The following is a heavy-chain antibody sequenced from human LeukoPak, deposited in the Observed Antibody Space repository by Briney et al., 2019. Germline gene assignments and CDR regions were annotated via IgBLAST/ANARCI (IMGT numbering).Heavy chain of an antibody. J-gene: IGHJ6*02. CDR3: AREREDYYGSGLPYGLDV. CDR1: GYTFTSYG. CDR2: INPSNGNT. V-gene: IGHV1-18*01. D-gene: IGHD3-10*01. Sequence: ASVKVSCRASGYTFTSYGISWVRQAPGQGLEWMGWINPSNGNTNYAQKPQGRVTMTTDTSTTTAYMELRSLRSDDTAVYYCAREREDYYGSGLPYGLDVWGQGTSVTVSS.